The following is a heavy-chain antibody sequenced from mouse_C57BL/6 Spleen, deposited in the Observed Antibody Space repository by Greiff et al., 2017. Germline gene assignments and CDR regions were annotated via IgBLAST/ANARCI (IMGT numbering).Heavy chain of an antibody. CDR2: IYPGDGDT. CDR3: ANLYYYGSSLYFDY. J-gene: IGHJ2*01. D-gene: IGHD1-1*01. CDR1: GYAFSSSW. V-gene: IGHV1-82*01. Sequence: VKLVESGPELVKPGASVKISCKASGYAFSSSWMNWVKQRPGKGLEWIGRIYPGDGDTNYNGKFKGKATLTADKSSSTAYMQLSSLTSEDSAVYFCANLYYYGSSLYFDYWGQGTTLTVSS.